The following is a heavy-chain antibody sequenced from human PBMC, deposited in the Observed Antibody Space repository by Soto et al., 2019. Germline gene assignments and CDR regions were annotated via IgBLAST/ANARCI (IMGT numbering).Heavy chain of an antibody. Sequence: SETRSRTWTVSGGSISGNCWTGIREPPGKGLEWIGYVYNSGSTNYNPSLKSRVTISEDTSKSQFSLKVNSMTAADTAVYYCARYRREAVAGYTLDNWGQGILVTVSS. D-gene: IGHD6-13*01. CDR3: ARYRREAVAGYTLDN. V-gene: IGHV4-4*09. CDR1: GGSISGNC. CDR2: VYNSGST. J-gene: IGHJ4*02.